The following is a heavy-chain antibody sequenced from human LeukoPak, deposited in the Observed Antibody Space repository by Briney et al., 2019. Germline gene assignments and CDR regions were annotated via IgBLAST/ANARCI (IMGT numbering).Heavy chain of an antibody. CDR1: GFTFSTYT. D-gene: IGHD3-10*01. Sequence: GGSLRLSCAASGFTFSTYTMNWVRQAPGKGLEWVSVITGSGGTTYYADSVQGRFTISRDNSKNTLFLQMNSLRAEDTAVYYCMKFYGSEPDGVDIWGQGTMVTVSS. J-gene: IGHJ3*02. CDR3: MKFYGSEPDGVDI. V-gene: IGHV3-23*01. CDR2: ITGSGGTT.